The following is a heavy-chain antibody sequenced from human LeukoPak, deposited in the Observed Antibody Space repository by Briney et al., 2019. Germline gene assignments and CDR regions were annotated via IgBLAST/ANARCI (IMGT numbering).Heavy chain of an antibody. CDR2: ISYSSATI. D-gene: IGHD2-15*01. Sequence: GRSLRLSCAASGFTFDENAMHWVRQAPGKGLEWVSGISYSSATIGYVDSVKGRFIISRDNAKNSLYLQMNSLRAEDTALYFCAKDRGGGSQLGDAFDVWGQGTMVSVSS. V-gene: IGHV3-9*01. CDR1: GFTFDENA. J-gene: IGHJ3*01. CDR3: AKDRGGGSQLGDAFDV.